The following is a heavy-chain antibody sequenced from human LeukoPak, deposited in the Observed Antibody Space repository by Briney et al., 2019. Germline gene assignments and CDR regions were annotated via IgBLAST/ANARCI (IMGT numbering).Heavy chain of an antibody. CDR3: AEEGYCSGGSCYY. D-gene: IGHD2-15*01. Sequence: ASVKVSCKASGYTFTGYYMHWVRQAPGQGLEWMGWINPNSGGTNYAQKFQGRVTMTRDTSISTAYVELSRLRSDDTAVYYCAEEGYCSGGSCYYWGQGTLVTVSS. CDR2: INPNSGGT. J-gene: IGHJ4*02. V-gene: IGHV1-2*02. CDR1: GYTFTGYY.